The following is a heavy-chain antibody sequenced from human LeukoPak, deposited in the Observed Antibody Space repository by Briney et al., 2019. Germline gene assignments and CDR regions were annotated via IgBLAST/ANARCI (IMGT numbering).Heavy chain of an antibody. V-gene: IGHV4-31*03. Sequence: SSETLSLTCTVSGGSISSGGYYWSWIRQHPGKGLEWIGYIYYSGSTYYNPSLKSRVTISVDTSKNQFSLKLSSVTAADTAVYYCARERVRDDYGDYGFDPWGQGTLVTVSS. CDR3: ARERVRDDYGDYGFDP. CDR1: GGSISSGGYY. D-gene: IGHD4-17*01. J-gene: IGHJ5*02. CDR2: IYYSGST.